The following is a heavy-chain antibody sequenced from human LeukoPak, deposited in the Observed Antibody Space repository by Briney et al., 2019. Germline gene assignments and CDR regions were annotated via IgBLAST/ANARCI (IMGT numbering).Heavy chain of an antibody. CDR1: GFTFSSYG. J-gene: IGHJ4*02. CDR2: IWYDGSNK. D-gene: IGHD2-2*01. CDR3: ARDLGFGAMPDY. Sequence: PGRSLRLSCAASGFTFSSYGMHWVRQAPGKGLEWVAVIWYDGSNKYYADSVKGRFTISRDNSENTLYLQMNSLRAEDTAVYYCARDLGFGAMPDYWGQGTLVTVSS. V-gene: IGHV3-33*01.